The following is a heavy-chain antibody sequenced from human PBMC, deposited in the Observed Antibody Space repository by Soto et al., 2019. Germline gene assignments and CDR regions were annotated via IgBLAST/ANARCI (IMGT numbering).Heavy chain of an antibody. J-gene: IGHJ4*02. D-gene: IGHD1-26*01. CDR1: GFTFSSFW. V-gene: IGHV3-7*01. CDR3: VRDRSGSYLEGFDY. Sequence: GGSLRLSCADSGFTFSSFWMTWVRQAPGKGLEWVANIKHDGSEKYYVESVKGRFTISRDNARNSLFLEMKGLRSEDTAVYSCVRDRSGSYLEGFDYWGQGTLVTVSS. CDR2: IKHDGSEK.